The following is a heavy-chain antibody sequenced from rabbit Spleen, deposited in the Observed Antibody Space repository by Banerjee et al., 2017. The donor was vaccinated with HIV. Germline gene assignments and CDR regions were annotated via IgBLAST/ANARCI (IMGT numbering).Heavy chain of an antibody. V-gene: IGHV1S40*01. D-gene: IGHD4-2*01. CDR2: IYTGSGST. Sequence: QSLEESGGDLVKPGASLTLTCTASGFSFSSNYYMCWVRQAPGKGLEWIACIYTGSGSTYYTNWAKGRFTISKTSSTTVTLQMTSLTAADTATYFCARWDATSAYFNLWGPGTLVTVS. J-gene: IGHJ4*01. CDR1: GFSFSSNYY. CDR3: ARWDATSAYFNL.